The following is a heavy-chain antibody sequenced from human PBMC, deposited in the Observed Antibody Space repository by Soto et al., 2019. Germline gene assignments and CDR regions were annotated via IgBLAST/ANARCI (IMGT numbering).Heavy chain of an antibody. CDR3: AKEGSAAGYCSSTSCFFAFDI. Sequence: GESLKISCAASGFTFSSYAMSWVRQAPGKGLEWVSAISGSGGSTYYADSVKGRFTISRDNSKNTLYLQMNSLRAEDTAVYYCAKEGSAAGYCSSTSCFFAFDIWGQGTMVTVSS. V-gene: IGHV3-23*01. CDR1: GFTFSSYA. J-gene: IGHJ3*02. CDR2: ISGSGGST. D-gene: IGHD2-2*01.